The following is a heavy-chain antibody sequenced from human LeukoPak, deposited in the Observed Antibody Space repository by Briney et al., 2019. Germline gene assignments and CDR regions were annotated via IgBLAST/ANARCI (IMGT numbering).Heavy chain of an antibody. V-gene: IGHV3-11*01. D-gene: IGHD2-15*01. CDR1: GFTFSDYY. CDR2: ISSSGSTI. J-gene: IGHJ4*02. CDR3: AKDLGIAATQDYFDY. Sequence: GGSLRLSCAASGFTFSDYYMSWIRQAPGKGLEWVSYISSSGSTIYYADSVKGRFTISRDNAKNSLYLQMNSLRAEDTAVYYCAKDLGIAATQDYFDYWGQGTLVTVSS.